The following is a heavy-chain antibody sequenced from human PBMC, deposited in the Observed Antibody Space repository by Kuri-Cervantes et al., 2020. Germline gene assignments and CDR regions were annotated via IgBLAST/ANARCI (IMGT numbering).Heavy chain of an antibody. J-gene: IGHJ3*02. CDR1: GFTFNSYA. V-gene: IGHV3-30*18. Sequence: LSLTCVVSGFTFNSYAMHWVRQAPGKGLEWVAGTSYNGGVKYYAGSMEGRFIISKDTANNTLYLQMNSLRVDDTATYYCAKESDAFDIWGQGTMVTVSS. CDR2: TSYNGGVK. CDR3: AKESDAFDI.